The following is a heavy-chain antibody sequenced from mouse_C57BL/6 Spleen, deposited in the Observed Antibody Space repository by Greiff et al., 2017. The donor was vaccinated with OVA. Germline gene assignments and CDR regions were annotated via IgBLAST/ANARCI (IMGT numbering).Heavy chain of an antibody. CDR1: GYPFTSYW. V-gene: IGHV1-61*01. D-gene: IGHD2-4*01. CDR3: ASYDDEEFDY. CDR2: FYPSDSVT. Sequence: QVQLQQPGADLVRPGSSVTLSCKASGYPFTSYWLDWVKQRLGQGLDWFGNFYPSDSVTHSTQKFKDKATLTVDKSSSTACMQISDLAAEDSAVKYYASYDDEEFDYWGQGTLVTVSA. J-gene: IGHJ3*01.